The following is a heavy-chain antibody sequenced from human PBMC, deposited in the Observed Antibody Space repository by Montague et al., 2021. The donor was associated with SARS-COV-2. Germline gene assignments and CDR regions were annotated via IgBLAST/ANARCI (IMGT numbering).Heavy chain of an antibody. Sequence: SETLSLTCTVSGVSVSSYSWCWIRQPPGKGLEWLGRSYLTAAVKANPSLKTRLTMSIDTSTDQLSLRLSSVTVADTAVYYCASEYAISSWPGFYLVSWGQGILVTVSS. D-gene: IGHD3-9*01. CDR1: GVSVSSYS. V-gene: IGHV4-4*07. CDR3: ASEYAISSWPGFYLVS. J-gene: IGHJ4*02. CDR2: SYLTAAV.